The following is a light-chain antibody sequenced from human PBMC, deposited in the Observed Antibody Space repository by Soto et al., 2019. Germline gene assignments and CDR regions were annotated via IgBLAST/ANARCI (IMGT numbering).Light chain of an antibody. V-gene: IGKV3-20*01. Sequence: EIVLTQSPGTLSLSPGERATLSCRASQSISNTCIACYQQKPGQAPRLLIHGVSNRATGIPDRFSGSGSGTDFSLIISRLEPEDFAVYYCQQYGGSPETFGQGTKVEIK. J-gene: IGKJ1*01. CDR3: QQYGGSPET. CDR2: GVS. CDR1: QSISNTC.